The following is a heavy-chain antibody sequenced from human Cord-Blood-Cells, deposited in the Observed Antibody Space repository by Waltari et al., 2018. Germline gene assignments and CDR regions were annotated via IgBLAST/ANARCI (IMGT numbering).Heavy chain of an antibody. V-gene: IGHV1-3*01. CDR3: ARENWVRATRGAFDI. D-gene: IGHD1-26*01. Sequence: QVQLVQSGAEVKKPGASVKVSCKASGYTFTSYAMHWVRQAPGQRLEWMGWINAGNGNTKYSQKFQGRVTITRDTSASTAYMELSSLRSEDTAVYYCARENWVRATRGAFDIWGQGTMVTVSS. J-gene: IGHJ3*02. CDR1: GYTFTSYA. CDR2: INAGNGNT.